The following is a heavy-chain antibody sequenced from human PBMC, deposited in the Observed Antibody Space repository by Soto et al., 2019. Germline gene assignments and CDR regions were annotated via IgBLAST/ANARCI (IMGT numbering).Heavy chain of an antibody. Sequence: QVQLVQSGAEVKKPGASVKVSCKASGYTFTSYGISWVRQAPGQGLEWMGWISAYNGNTNYAQKLQGRVTMTTDTSTSTAYMELRRLRSDDTAVYYCARDRAPNIAARKTFYYYYGMDVWGQGTTVTVSS. J-gene: IGHJ6*02. V-gene: IGHV1-18*01. CDR3: ARDRAPNIAARKTFYYYYGMDV. CDR1: GYTFTSYG. CDR2: ISAYNGNT. D-gene: IGHD6-6*01.